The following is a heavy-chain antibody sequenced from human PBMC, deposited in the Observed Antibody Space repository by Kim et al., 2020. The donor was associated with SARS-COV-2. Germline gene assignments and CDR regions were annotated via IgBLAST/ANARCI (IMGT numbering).Heavy chain of an antibody. Sequence: GGSLRLSCAASGFTFSTYAMSWVRQTPGKGLEWVSAISNSGGNTYFADSVKGRVTISRDNSKNPLYLQMNSLRAEDTAVYYCAKVHSYSSGWYGYFASLG. CDR1: GFTFSTYA. V-gene: IGHV3-23*01. J-gene: IGHJ4*03. D-gene: IGHD6-13*01. CDR3: AKVHSYSSGWYGYFAS. CDR2: ISNSGGNT.